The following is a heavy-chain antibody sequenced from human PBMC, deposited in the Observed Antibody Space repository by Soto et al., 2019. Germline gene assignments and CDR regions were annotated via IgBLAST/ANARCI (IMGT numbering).Heavy chain of an antibody. J-gene: IGHJ6*02. CDR1: EFSFSSYA. CDR3: ARVDRSRGLYYYYGMEV. D-gene: IGHD3-16*01. CDR2: ISYDVSNK. V-gene: IGHV3-30-3*01. Sequence: VGPLRLSCTASEFSFSSYAMHWVRNSPFKGLELVAVISYDVSNKYYADSVKGRFTISRDNSKNTLYLQMNSLRAEDTAVYYFARVDRSRGLYYYYGMEVWGQGTTVTVSS.